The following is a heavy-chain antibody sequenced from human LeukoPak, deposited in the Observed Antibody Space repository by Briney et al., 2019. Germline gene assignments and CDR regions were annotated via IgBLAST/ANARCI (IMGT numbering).Heavy chain of an antibody. CDR3: AKDIRLYFDRGGMDV. D-gene: IGHD3-22*01. CDR2: ISWNSGSI. J-gene: IGHJ6*02. CDR1: GFTFDDYA. V-gene: IGHV3-9*01. Sequence: GRSLRLSCAASGFTFDDYAMHWVRQAPGKGLEWVSGISWNSGSIGYADSVKGRFTISRDNAKNSLYLQMNSLRAEDTALYYCAKDIRLYFDRGGMDVWGQGTTVTVSS.